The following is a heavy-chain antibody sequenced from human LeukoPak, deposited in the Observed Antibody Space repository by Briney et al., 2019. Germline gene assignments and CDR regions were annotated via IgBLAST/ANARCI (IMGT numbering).Heavy chain of an antibody. D-gene: IGHD3-3*01. CDR3: ARATDRSYDDFWSGYFSSFDY. CDR1: GFIFSESA. V-gene: IGHV3-30-3*01. CDR2: MSSDGANI. J-gene: IGHJ4*02. Sequence: GGSLRLSCEASGFIFSESAMHWVRQAPGKGLEWVAVMSSDGANIYYAASVTGRFTISRENGADTLYLQMKSLTADDTALYYCARATDRSYDDFWSGYFSSFDYWGQGTLVTVSS.